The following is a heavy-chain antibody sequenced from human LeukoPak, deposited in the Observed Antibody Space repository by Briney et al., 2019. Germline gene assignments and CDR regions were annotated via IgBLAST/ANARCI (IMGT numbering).Heavy chain of an antibody. V-gene: IGHV1-2*02. D-gene: IGHD2-21*02. J-gene: IGHJ4*02. Sequence: ASLKVSCKASAYTFSDYYMHWLRQAPGQLLEWIGSIKPNSGVTNYARNFQGRITMTRDTSISTAFMELSSLRSDDTAVYYCARPSYCGAGCYYYFDYWGQGTLVTVSS. CDR1: AYTFSDYY. CDR2: IKPNSGVT. CDR3: ARPSYCGAGCYYYFDY.